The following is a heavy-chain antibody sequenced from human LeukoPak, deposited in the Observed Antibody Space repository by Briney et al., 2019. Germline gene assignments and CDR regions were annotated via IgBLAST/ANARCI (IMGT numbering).Heavy chain of an antibody. Sequence: PSETLSPTCTVSGGSISSYYWSWIRQPPGKGLEWIGYIYYSGSTNYNPSLKSRVTISVDTSKNQFSLKLSSVTAADTAVYYCARLRTAMGVFDPWGQGTLVTVSS. D-gene: IGHD5-18*01. V-gene: IGHV4-59*01. CDR2: IYYSGST. J-gene: IGHJ5*02. CDR1: GGSISSYY. CDR3: ARLRTAMGVFDP.